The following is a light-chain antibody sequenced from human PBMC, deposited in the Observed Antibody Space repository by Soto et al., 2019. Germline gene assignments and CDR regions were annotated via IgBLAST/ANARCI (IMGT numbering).Light chain of an antibody. Sequence: EIVLTQSPGTLSLSPGERATLSCRDSQSLSSYLAWYQQKPGQAPRLLIYGASSRATGIPDRFSGSGSGTDFTLTISRLEPEDFAVYYCRQYGSSPSYTFGQGTKLEIK. CDR2: GAS. J-gene: IGKJ2*01. CDR3: RQYGSSPSYT. CDR1: QSLSSY. V-gene: IGKV3-20*01.